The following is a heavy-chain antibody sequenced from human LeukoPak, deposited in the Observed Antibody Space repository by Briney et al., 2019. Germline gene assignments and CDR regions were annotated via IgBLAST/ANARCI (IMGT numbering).Heavy chain of an antibody. CDR1: GFTVSSNY. J-gene: IGHJ4*02. D-gene: IGHD3-10*01. CDR2: IYSGGST. Sequence: GGSLRLSCAASGFTVSSNYMSWVRQAPGKGLEWVSVIYSGGSTYYADSVKGRFTISRYNSKNTLYLQMNSLRAEDTAVYYCARDEWVGDVDYDYWGQGTLVTVSS. CDR3: ARDEWVGDVDYDY. V-gene: IGHV3-53*01.